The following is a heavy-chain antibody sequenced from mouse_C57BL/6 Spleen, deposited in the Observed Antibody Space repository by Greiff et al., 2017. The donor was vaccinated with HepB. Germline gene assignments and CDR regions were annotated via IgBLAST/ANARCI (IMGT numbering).Heavy chain of an antibody. CDR3: ARSPWGAMDY. Sequence: QVQLQQSGPELVKPGASVKISCKASGYAFSSSWMNWVKQRPGKGLEWIGRIYPGDGDTNYNGKFKGKATLTADKSSSTAYMQLSSLTSEDSAVYFCARSPWGAMDYWGQGTSVTVSS. CDR1: GYAFSSSW. V-gene: IGHV1-82*01. CDR2: IYPGDGDT. J-gene: IGHJ4*01.